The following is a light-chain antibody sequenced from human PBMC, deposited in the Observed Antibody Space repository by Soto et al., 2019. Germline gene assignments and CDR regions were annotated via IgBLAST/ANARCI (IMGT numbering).Light chain of an antibody. CDR2: AAS. CDR3: QQSYTTPIT. V-gene: IGKV1-39*01. J-gene: IGKJ5*01. Sequence: IQMTQSPSSLSASVLGRCIITLRASQTISSHLNWYQQKPGKAPNLLVYAASSLQSGVPSRFTGSGSGTDFTLTISSLQPEDFATYFCQQSYTTPITFGQGTRLEIK. CDR1: QTISSH.